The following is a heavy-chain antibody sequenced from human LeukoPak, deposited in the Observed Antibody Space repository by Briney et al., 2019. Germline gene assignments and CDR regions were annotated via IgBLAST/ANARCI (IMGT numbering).Heavy chain of an antibody. J-gene: IGHJ3*02. CDR3: AKDTGALWFGDLRAFDI. CDR2: ISWNSGSI. CDR1: GFTFDDYA. Sequence: GGSLRLSCAASGFTFDDYAMHWVRQAPGKGLEWVSGISWNSGSIGYADSVKGRFTISRDNAKNSLYLQMNSLRAEDTALYYCAKDTGALWFGDLRAFDIWGQGTMVTVSS. V-gene: IGHV3-9*01. D-gene: IGHD3-10*01.